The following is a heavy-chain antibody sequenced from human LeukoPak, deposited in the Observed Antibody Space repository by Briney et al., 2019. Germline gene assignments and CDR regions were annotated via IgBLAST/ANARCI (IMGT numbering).Heavy chain of an antibody. Sequence: RSLRLSCAASAFTFSIYGMHWVRQAPGKGLGWVAVISYDGSNNYYADSGKGRFTISRDNCKNPLSLPTTSLRAEDTAVYYCTKDARRYCSSTSCRTGSFDYWGQGTLVTVSS. CDR3: TKDARRYCSSTSCRTGSFDY. CDR2: ISYDGSNN. D-gene: IGHD2-2*01. J-gene: IGHJ4*02. V-gene: IGHV3-30*18. CDR1: AFTFSIYG.